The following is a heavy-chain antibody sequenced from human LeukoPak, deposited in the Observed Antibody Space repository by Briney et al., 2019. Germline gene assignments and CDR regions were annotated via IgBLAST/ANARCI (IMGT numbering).Heavy chain of an antibody. CDR2: ISYDGSNK. CDR1: GFTFSSYA. CDR3: ARVGRPLEGTTGLAYY. V-gene: IGHV3-30-3*01. D-gene: IGHD4-11*01. J-gene: IGHJ4*02. Sequence: GGSLRLSCAASGFTFSSYAMHWVRQAPGKGLEWVAVISYDGSNKYYADSVKGRFTISRDNSKNTLYLQMNSLRAEDTAVYYCARVGRPLEGTTGLAYYWGQGTLVTVSS.